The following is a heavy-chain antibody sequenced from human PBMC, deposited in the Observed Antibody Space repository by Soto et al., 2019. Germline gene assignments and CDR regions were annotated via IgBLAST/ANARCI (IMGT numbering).Heavy chain of an antibody. CDR1: GYTFTSYG. CDR3: ARDRYCSGGSCYIGNWFDP. V-gene: IGHV1-18*01. CDR2: ISAYNGNT. D-gene: IGHD2-15*01. J-gene: IGHJ5*02. Sequence: ASVKVSCKASGYTFTSYGISWVRQAPGQGLEWMGWISAYNGNTNYAQKLQGRVTMTTDTSTSTAYMELRSLRSDDTAVYYCARDRYCSGGSCYIGNWFDPWGQGTLVTVS.